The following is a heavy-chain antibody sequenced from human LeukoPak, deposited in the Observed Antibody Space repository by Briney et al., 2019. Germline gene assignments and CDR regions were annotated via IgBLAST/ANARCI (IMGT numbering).Heavy chain of an antibody. J-gene: IGHJ4*02. D-gene: IGHD6-19*01. CDR3: ARSRAVAI. CDR2: IKEDGADK. Sequence: GGSRRLSCAASGFTFRSYWMTWVRQAPGKGLEWVANIKEDGADKYYVDSVRGRFTISRDNAKNSLYLQMNSLRDEDTAVYYCARSRAVAIWGQGTLVIVSS. V-gene: IGHV3-7*04. CDR1: GFTFRSYW.